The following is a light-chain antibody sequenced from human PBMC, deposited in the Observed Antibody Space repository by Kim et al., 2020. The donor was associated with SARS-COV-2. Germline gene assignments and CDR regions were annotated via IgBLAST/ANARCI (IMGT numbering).Light chain of an antibody. CDR2: GKN. J-gene: IGLJ1*01. Sequence: AQGQTVRITCKGDSLRSYYASWYQQKPGQAPVLVIYGKNNRPSGIPDRFSGSSSGNTASLTITGAQAEDEADYYCNSRDSSGNHLVFGTGTKVTVL. V-gene: IGLV3-19*01. CDR1: SLRSYY. CDR3: NSRDSSGNHLV.